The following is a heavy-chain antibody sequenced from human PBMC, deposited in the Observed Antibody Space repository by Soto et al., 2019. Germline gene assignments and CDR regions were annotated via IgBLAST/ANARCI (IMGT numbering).Heavy chain of an antibody. D-gene: IGHD5-18*01. CDR3: ARVGIADTAMVKGGFDY. Sequence: QVQLVQSGAEVKKTGSSVKVSCKASGGTFSSYAISWVRQAPGQGLEWMGGIIPIFGTANYAQKFQGRVTITADESTSTAYMELSSLRSEDTAVYYCARVGIADTAMVKGGFDYWGQGTLVTVSS. CDR1: GGTFSSYA. V-gene: IGHV1-69*01. J-gene: IGHJ4*02. CDR2: IIPIFGTA.